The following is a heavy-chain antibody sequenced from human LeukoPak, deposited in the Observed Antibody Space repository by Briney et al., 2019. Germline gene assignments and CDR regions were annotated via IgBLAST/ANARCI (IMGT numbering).Heavy chain of an antibody. CDR3: AKVHSSGWLFDY. V-gene: IGHV3-23*01. Sequence: GGSLRLSCAASGFTYSSYAMSWVRQAPGKGLEWVSGIFGSGDSTFYADSVKGRFTISRDNSKNALYLQMNSLRAEDTAIYYCAKVHSSGWLFDYWGQGTLVTVSS. D-gene: IGHD6-19*01. CDR2: IFGSGDST. J-gene: IGHJ4*02. CDR1: GFTYSSYA.